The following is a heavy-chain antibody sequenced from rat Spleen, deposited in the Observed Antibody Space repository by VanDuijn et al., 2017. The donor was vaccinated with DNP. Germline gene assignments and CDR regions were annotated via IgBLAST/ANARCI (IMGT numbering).Heavy chain of an antibody. J-gene: IGHJ2*01. CDR2: ISYDGGGT. CDR1: GFAFSDFY. D-gene: IGHD1-11*01. V-gene: IGHV5-22*01. Sequence: EVQLVESGGDLVQPGRSLKLSCAASGFAFSDFYMAWVRQAPTKGLEWVASISYDGGGTYYGDSVKGRFTISRDNAKSTLYLQMNSLRSEDMATYYCARWREGIGAFDYWGQGVRVTFSS. CDR3: ARWREGIGAFDY.